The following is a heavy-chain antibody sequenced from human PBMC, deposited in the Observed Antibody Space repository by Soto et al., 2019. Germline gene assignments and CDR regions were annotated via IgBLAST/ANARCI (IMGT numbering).Heavy chain of an antibody. D-gene: IGHD6-6*01. CDR1: GFTFSSYS. V-gene: IGHV3-21*01. CDR2: ISSSSSYI. CDR3: ARAEQLVRDAFDI. Sequence: PGGSLRLSCAASGFTFSSYSMNWVRQAPGKGLEWVSSISSSSSYIYYADSVKGRFTISRDNAKNSLYLQMNSLRAEDTAVYYCARAEQLVRDAFDIWGQGTMVTVSS. J-gene: IGHJ3*02.